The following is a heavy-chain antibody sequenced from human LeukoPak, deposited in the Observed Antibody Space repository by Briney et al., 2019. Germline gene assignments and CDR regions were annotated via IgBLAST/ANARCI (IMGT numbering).Heavy chain of an antibody. CDR1: GFTFSSYS. Sequence: PGGSLRLSCAASGFTFSSYSMNWVRQAPGKGLEWVSSISSSSSYIYYADSVKGRFTISRDNAKNSLYLQMNSLRAEDTAVYYCARLYCSGGSCHDYWGQGTLVTVSS. CDR3: ARLYCSGGSCHDY. CDR2: ISSSSSYI. D-gene: IGHD2-15*01. J-gene: IGHJ4*02. V-gene: IGHV3-21*01.